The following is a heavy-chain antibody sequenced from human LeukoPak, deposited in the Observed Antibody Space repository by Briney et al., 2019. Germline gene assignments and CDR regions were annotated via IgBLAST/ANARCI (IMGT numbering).Heavy chain of an antibody. J-gene: IGHJ4*02. V-gene: IGHV3-30-3*01. CDR1: GFTFSGYP. Sequence: GRSLRLSCAASGFTFSGYPIHWVRQAPGKGLDWVALISSDGSDKRYADSVKGRFTISRDNSKNTLYLQMHSLRVEDTAVYYCARDYPADYWGQGTLVTVSS. CDR2: ISSDGSDK. CDR3: ARDYPADY.